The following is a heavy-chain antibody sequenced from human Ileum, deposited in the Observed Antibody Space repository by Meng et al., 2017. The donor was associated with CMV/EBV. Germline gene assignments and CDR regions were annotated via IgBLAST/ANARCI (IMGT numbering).Heavy chain of an antibody. CDR3: ARDASGSYRGWFDP. Sequence: ASGGTFDTYTISWVRQAPGQGLGWMGRIIPIIDIPNYAQKFQGRVTITADKSTSTAYMELSGLRSEDTAVYYCARDASGSYRGWFDPWGQGTLVTVSS. D-gene: IGHD1-26*01. CDR2: IIPIIDIP. V-gene: IGHV1-69*04. J-gene: IGHJ5*02. CDR1: GGTFDTYT.